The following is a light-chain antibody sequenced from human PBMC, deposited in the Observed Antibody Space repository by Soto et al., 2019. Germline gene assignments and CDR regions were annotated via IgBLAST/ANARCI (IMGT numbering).Light chain of an antibody. J-gene: IGLJ6*01. V-gene: IGLV2-23*01. CDR2: EGI. CDR3: CSYVGATTYV. CDR1: SNTIGGYNV. Sequence: QSALTQPASVSGSPGQSITISCTGSSNTIGGYNVVSWYQQHPGKAPKVIIYEGIKRPSGVSNRFSGAISDSTASLTISGLQAEDEADYYCCSYVGATTYVFGSGTKLTVL.